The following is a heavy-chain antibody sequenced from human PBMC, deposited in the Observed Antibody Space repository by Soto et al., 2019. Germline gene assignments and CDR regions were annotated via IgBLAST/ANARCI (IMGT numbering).Heavy chain of an antibody. D-gene: IGHD2-21*01. J-gene: IGHJ5*02. CDR2: IKQDGSES. CDR1: GFTFSNYW. Sequence: PGGSLRLSCAASGFTFSNYWMSWVRQAPGKGLEWVANIKQDGSESNYADSVKGRFTISRDNAENSLYPQMTSLRAEDTAVYYCASARHIGPWGQGTLVTVSS. CDR3: ASARHIGP. V-gene: IGHV3-7*01.